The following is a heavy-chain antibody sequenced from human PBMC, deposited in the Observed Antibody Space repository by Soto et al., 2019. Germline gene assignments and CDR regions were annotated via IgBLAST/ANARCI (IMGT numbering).Heavy chain of an antibody. CDR1: GGTFSSYA. D-gene: IGHD3-22*01. V-gene: IGHV1-69*13. CDR2: IIPIFGTT. J-gene: IGHJ4*02. CDR3: ATDYYDSSGYPRAFDY. Sequence: SVKVSCKASGGTFSSYAISWVRQAPGHGLEWMGGIIPIFGTTNYAQKFQGRVTITADDSTSTAYMELSSLRSEDTAVYYCATDYYDSSGYPRAFDYWGQGTLVTVSS.